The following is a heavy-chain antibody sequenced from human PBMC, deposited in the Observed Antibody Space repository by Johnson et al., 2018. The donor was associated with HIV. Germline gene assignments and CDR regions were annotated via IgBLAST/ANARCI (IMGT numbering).Heavy chain of an antibody. CDR2: INWNGGST. V-gene: IGHV3-20*04. J-gene: IGHJ3*02. Sequence: VQLVESGGGVVRPGGSLRLSCAASGFTFDDYGMSWVRQAPGKGLAWVAGINWNGGSTGYADSVKGRFTISRANAKNSLYLQMNSLSAEDTALYYCARGSPVGIVVMVYARGSFDSWGQGTMVTVSS. CDR1: GFTFDDYG. D-gene: IGHD2-8*01. CDR3: ARGSPVGIVVMVYARGSFDS.